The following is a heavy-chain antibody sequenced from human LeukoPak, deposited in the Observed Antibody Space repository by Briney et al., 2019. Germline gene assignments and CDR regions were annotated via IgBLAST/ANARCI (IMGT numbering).Heavy chain of an antibody. V-gene: IGHV3-48*03. CDR3: ARDYSGWSLDP. J-gene: IGHJ5*02. D-gene: IGHD5-12*01. Sequence: PGGSLRLSCAASGFTFSSYAMNWVRQAPGKGLEWVSYISDSGKTIYYADSVKGRFTISRDNAKNSLYLQMNSLRAEDTAVYYCARDYSGWSLDPWGQGTLVTVSS. CDR2: ISDSGKTI. CDR1: GFTFSSYA.